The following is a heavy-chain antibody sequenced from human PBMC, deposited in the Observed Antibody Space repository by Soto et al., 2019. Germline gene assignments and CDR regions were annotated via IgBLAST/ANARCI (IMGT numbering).Heavy chain of an antibody. CDR3: AKDTYGDYPLWYFDY. D-gene: IGHD4-17*01. CDR1: GFTFSSYA. J-gene: IGHJ4*02. CDR2: ISGSGGST. V-gene: IGHV3-23*01. Sequence: GGSLRLSCAASGFTFSSYAMSWVRQAPGKGLEWVSAISGSGGSTYYADSVKGRFTISRDNSKNALYLQMNSLRAEDTAVYYCAKDTYGDYPLWYFDYWGQGTLVTVSS.